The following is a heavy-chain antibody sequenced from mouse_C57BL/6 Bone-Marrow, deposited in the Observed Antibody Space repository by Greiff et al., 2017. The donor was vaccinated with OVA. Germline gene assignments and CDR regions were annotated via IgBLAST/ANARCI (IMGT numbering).Heavy chain of an antibody. CDR2: IDPSDSYT. J-gene: IGHJ1*03. CDR1: GYTFTSYW. CDR3: ARYWYFDV. Sequence: QVQLQQPGAELVMPGASVKLSCKASGYTFTSYWMHWVKQRPGQGLEWIGEIDPSDSYTNYNQKFKGKSTLTVDKSSSTAYMQLSSLTSEDSAVYYRARYWYFDVWGTGTKVTVSS. V-gene: IGHV1-69*01.